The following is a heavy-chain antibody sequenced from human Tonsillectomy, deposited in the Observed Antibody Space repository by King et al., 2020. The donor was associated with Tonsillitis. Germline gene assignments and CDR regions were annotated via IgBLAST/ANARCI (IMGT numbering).Heavy chain of an antibody. V-gene: IGHV3-23*04. D-gene: IGHD2-15*01. Sequence: VQLVESGGGLVQPGGSLRLSCAASGFTFSSYAMSWVRQAPGKGLEWGSAISGSGGSTYYADSVKGRFTISRVNSKNPLYLQMNSLRAEDTAVYYCAKISRYCSGGSCYPASWGQGTLVTVSS. CDR1: GFTFSSYA. CDR3: AKISRYCSGGSCYPAS. J-gene: IGHJ5*02. CDR2: ISGSGGST.